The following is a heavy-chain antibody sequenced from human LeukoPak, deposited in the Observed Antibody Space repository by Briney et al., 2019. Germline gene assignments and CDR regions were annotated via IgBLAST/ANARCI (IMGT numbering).Heavy chain of an antibody. V-gene: IGHV4-30-4*01. CDR2: IYDSGST. D-gene: IGHD6-13*01. CDR3: ARGGIAAPIGY. Sequence: KPSQTLSLTCTVSGGSISSGDYYWSWIRQPPGKGLEWIGYIYDSGSTYYNPSLKGRVTISVDTSKNQLSLKLSSVTAADTAVYYCARGGIAAPIGYWGQGTLVTVSS. J-gene: IGHJ4*02. CDR1: GGSISSGDYY.